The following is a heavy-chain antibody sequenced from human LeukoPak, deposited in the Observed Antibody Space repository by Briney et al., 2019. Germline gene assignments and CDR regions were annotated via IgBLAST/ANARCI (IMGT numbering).Heavy chain of an antibody. V-gene: IGHV4-34*01. CDR3: ARDQLYCSSSSCRNLGWFDP. J-gene: IGHJ5*02. CDR2: IYYSGNT. CDR1: GGSFSGYY. Sequence: PSETLSLTCAVYGGSFSGYYWSWIRQPPGQGLEWIGSIYYSGNTCYNPSLKSPVTISIDTSKNQFSLRLISVTAADTAVYYCARDQLYCSSSSCRNLGWFDPWGQGTLVTVSS. D-gene: IGHD2-2*01.